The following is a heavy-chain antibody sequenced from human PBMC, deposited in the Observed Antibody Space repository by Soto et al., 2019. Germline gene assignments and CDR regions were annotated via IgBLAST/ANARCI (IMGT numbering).Heavy chain of an antibody. CDR1: GGSISSYY. Sequence: SATLSLTCTVSGGSISSYYWSWIRQPAGKGLEWIGRIYTSGSTNYNPSLKSRVTMSVDTSKNQFSLKLSSVTAADTAVYYCARSGRERWLQYYFDYWGQGTLVTVSS. J-gene: IGHJ4*02. CDR2: IYTSGST. D-gene: IGHD5-12*01. CDR3: ARSGRERWLQYYFDY. V-gene: IGHV4-4*07.